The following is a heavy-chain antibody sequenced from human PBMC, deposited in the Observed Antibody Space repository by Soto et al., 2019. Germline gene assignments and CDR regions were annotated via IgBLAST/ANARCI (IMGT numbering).Heavy chain of an antibody. CDR3: TREDYDFWSGYYTRPDDAFDI. V-gene: IGHV3-49*03. CDR2: FRSKAYGGTT. CDR1: GFTFGDYA. J-gene: IGHJ3*02. Sequence: PGGSLRLSCTASGFTFGDYAMSWFRQAPGKGLEWGGFFRSKAYGGTTEYAASVKGRFTISRDDSKSIAYLQMNSLKTEDTAVYYCTREDYDFWSGYYTRPDDAFDIWGQGTMVTVSS. D-gene: IGHD3-3*01.